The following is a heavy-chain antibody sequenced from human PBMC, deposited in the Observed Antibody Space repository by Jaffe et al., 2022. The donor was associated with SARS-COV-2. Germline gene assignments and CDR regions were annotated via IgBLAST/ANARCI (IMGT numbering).Heavy chain of an antibody. J-gene: IGHJ4*02. CDR1: AGSVNRGSYY. D-gene: IGHD5-12*01. CDR3: AREGNNYGYTAY. CDR2: IFPGGNT. Sequence: QVLMQESGPGLVKPSETLSLICSVTAGSVNRGSYYWTWIRQPPGKGLEWIAYIFPGGNTEYNPSLKNRVAISLDTSKEQFSLELSSVTAADSAVYYCAREGNNYGYTAYWGQGALVTVSS. V-gene: IGHV4-61*01.